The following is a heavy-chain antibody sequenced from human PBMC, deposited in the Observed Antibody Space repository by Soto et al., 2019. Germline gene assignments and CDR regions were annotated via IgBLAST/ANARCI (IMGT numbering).Heavy chain of an antibody. J-gene: IGHJ4*02. CDR2: ISGSGGST. Sequence: PGGSLRLSCAASGFTFSSYAMSWVRQAPGKGLEWVSAISGSGGSTYYADSVKGRFTISRDNSKNTLYLQMNSLRAEDTAVYYCAKDLEDIVLVPAASLDYWGQGTLVTVSS. CDR3: AKDLEDIVLVPAASLDY. D-gene: IGHD2-2*01. V-gene: IGHV3-23*01. CDR1: GFTFSSYA.